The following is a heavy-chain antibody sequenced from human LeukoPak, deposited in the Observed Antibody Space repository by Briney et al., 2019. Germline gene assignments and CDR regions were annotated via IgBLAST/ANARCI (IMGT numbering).Heavy chain of an antibody. Sequence: GGSLRLSCAASGFTFSSYGMSWVRQAPGKGLEWVSAISGSGGSTYYADSVKGRFTISRDNSKNTLYLQMNSLRAEDTAVYYCAKDGYTEWLGLYYFDYWGQGTLVTVSS. CDR3: AKDGYTEWLGLYYFDY. D-gene: IGHD6-19*01. J-gene: IGHJ4*02. CDR2: ISGSGGST. CDR1: GFTFSSYG. V-gene: IGHV3-23*01.